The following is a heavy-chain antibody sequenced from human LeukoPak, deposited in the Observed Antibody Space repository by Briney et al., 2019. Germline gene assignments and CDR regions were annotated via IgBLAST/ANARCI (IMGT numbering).Heavy chain of an antibody. V-gene: IGHV3-7*01. CDR1: GFTSTKYA. D-gene: IGHD6-19*01. CDR3: AGSSGWLFDY. CDR2: IKEDGSQI. J-gene: IGHJ4*02. Sequence: GGSLRLSCAASGFTSTKYAMNWVRQAPGKGLEWVANIKEDGSQIYYVDSVKGRFTISRDNAKNSVYLQMNSLRAEDTAVYYCAGSSGWLFDYWGQGTLVAVSS.